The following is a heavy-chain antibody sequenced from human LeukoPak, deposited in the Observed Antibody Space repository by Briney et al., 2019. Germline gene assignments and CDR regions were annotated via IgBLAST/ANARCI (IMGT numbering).Heavy chain of an antibody. V-gene: IGHV3-9*01. D-gene: IGHD4-17*01. J-gene: IGHJ4*02. CDR3: AKDMGAYGDYIGFDC. Sequence: GRSLRLSCAASGFTFDDYAVHWVRQAPGKGLEWVSGISWNSRSIGYADSVKGRFTISRDNAKNSLYLQMNSLRAEDTALYYCAKDMGAYGDYIGFDCWGQGTLVTVSS. CDR1: GFTFDDYA. CDR2: ISWNSRSI.